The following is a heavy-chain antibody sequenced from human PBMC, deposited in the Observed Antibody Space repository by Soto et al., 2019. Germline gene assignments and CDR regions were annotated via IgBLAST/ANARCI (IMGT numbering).Heavy chain of an antibody. D-gene: IGHD3-3*01. J-gene: IGHJ5*02. CDR1: GGTFSSYA. Sequence: SVKVSCKASGGTFSSYAISWVRQAPGQGLECMGGIIPIFGTANYAQKFQGRVTITADKSTSTAHLELSSLRSEDTAVYYCAREVSHGEYDFWSGPIWFDPWGQVTLVTVSS. CDR2: IIPIFGTA. CDR3: AREVSHGEYDFWSGPIWFDP. V-gene: IGHV1-69*06.